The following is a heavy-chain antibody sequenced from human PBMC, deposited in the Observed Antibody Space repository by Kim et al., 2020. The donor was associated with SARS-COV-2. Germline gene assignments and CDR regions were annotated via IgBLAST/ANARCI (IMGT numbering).Heavy chain of an antibody. D-gene: IGHD1-26*01. Sequence: SETLSLTCAVYGGSFSGYYWSWIRQPPGKGLEWIGEINHSGSTNYNPSLKSRVTISVDTSKNQFSLKLSSVTAADTAVYYCARGKRIVGAYCDYWGQGTLVTVSS. CDR1: GGSFSGYY. V-gene: IGHV4-34*01. J-gene: IGHJ4*02. CDR2: INHSGST. CDR3: ARGKRIVGAYCDY.